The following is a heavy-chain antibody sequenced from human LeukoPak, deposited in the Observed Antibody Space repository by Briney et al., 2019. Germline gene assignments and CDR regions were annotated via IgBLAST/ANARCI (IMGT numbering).Heavy chain of an antibody. D-gene: IGHD1-26*01. CDR1: GASITTYY. CDR3: PRDILDVGATHYFDY. V-gene: IGHV4-59*01. Sequence: SETLSLTCTVSGASITTYYWRWIRQPPGKGLEYIGQIHSSGSANYNPSLKSRVAMSLDASKNQFSLTVSSVAAADTAIYYCPRDILDVGATHYFDYWGQGSLLTVSS. CDR2: IHSSGSA. J-gene: IGHJ4*02.